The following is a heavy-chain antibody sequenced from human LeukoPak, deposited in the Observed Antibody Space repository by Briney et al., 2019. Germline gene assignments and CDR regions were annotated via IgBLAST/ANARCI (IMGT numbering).Heavy chain of an antibody. CDR3: ARDGHWGSSSPNWFDP. Sequence: PSQTLSLTCTVSGGSISSGDYYWSWIRQPPGKGLEWIGYIYYSGSTNYNPSLKSRVTISVDTSKNQFSLKLSSVTAADTAVYYCARDGHWGSSSPNWFDPWGQGTLVTVSS. CDR1: GGSISSGDYY. V-gene: IGHV4-61*08. D-gene: IGHD6-6*01. CDR2: IYYSGST. J-gene: IGHJ5*02.